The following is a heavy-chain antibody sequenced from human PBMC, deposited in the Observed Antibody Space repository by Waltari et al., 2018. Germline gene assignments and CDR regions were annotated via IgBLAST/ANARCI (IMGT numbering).Heavy chain of an antibody. Sequence: QVHLVQSGSELKKTGASVKVSCKASAYTFPSSAMNCVRQAPGQGLAWMGWINTNTGNPTYAQGCTGRFVFSLDTSVSTAYLQISSLKAEDTAVYYWARFGPEIFLEWSNNPIDIWGQGTMVTVSS. CDR3: ARFGPEIFLEWSNNPIDI. V-gene: IGHV7-4-1*02. CDR1: AYTFPSSA. D-gene: IGHD3-3*01. J-gene: IGHJ3*02. CDR2: INTNTGNP.